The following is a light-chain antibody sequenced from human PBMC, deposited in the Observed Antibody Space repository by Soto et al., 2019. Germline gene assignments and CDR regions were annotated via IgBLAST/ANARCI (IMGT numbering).Light chain of an antibody. CDR1: QSISVY. V-gene: IGKV1-39*01. CDR2: AAS. Sequence: DIQMTQSPSLLSVSIGDRVTITCRSSQSISVYINWYQKKSGTPPKLLMYAASNLQSGVPSRFSGRGSGTDFTLTISSLQPEDFASYYCQQTYRIPYTFGQGTKVEI. J-gene: IGKJ2*01. CDR3: QQTYRIPYT.